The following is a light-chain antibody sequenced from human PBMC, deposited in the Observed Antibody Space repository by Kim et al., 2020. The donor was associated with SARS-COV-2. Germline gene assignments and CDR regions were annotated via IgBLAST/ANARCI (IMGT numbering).Light chain of an antibody. Sequence: EIVLTQSPDFQSVTPKGKVTITCRASQSIGSSLHWYQQKPDQSPKLLIKYASQSFSGVPSRFSGSGSGTDFTLTINSLEAEDAATYYCQQSSSLPYTLGQGPKLV. CDR3: QQSSSLPYT. CDR2: YAS. V-gene: IGKV6-21*01. CDR1: QSIGSS. J-gene: IGKJ2*01.